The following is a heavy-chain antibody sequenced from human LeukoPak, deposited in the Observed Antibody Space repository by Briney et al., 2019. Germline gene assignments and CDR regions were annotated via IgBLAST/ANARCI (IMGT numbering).Heavy chain of an antibody. CDR3: ARYLKGHYDSSGYLDY. D-gene: IGHD3-22*01. V-gene: IGHV4-31*03. Sequence: SQTLSLTCTVYGGSISSGGYYWSWIRQHPGKGLEWIGYIYYSGSTYYNPSLKSRVTISVDTSKNQFSLKLSSVTAADTAVYYCARYLKGHYDSSGYLDYWGQGTLVTVSS. CDR1: GGSISSGGYY. CDR2: IYYSGST. J-gene: IGHJ4*02.